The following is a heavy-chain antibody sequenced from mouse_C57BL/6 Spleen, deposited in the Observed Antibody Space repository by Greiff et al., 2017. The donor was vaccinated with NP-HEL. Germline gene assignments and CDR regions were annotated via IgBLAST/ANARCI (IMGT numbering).Heavy chain of an antibody. D-gene: IGHD4-1*01. CDR3: TRWGTGRFAY. CDR1: GYAFSSYW. J-gene: IGHJ3*01. Sequence: QVQLQQSGAELVKPGASVKISCKASGYAFSSYWMNWVKQRPGKGLEWIGQIYPGDGDTNSNGKFKGKATLTADKSSSTAYMQLSSLTSEDSAVSFCTRWGTGRFAYWGQGTLVTVSA. CDR2: IYPGDGDT. V-gene: IGHV1-80*01.